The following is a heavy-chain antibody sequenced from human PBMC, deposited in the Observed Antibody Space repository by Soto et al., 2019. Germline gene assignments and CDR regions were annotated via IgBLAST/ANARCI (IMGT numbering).Heavy chain of an antibody. Sequence: SGGSLRLSCAAAGFTLSSYAMHWVRQAPGKGLEWVGVTSYDGSKEYYADSVKGRFSISRDNSENTLDLQMVSLRADDTAVYYCAREGDSSGWYNWFDPWGQGTLVTVSS. V-gene: IGHV3-30-3*01. J-gene: IGHJ5*02. CDR1: GFTLSSYA. CDR2: TSYDGSKE. CDR3: AREGDSSGWYNWFDP. D-gene: IGHD3-22*01.